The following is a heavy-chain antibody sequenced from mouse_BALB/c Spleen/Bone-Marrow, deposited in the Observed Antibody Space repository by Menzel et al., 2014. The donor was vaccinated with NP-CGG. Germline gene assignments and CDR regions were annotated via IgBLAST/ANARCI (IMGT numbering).Heavy chain of an antibody. CDR3: ARQGYYGSSYWFFDV. CDR2: ISDGGGST. V-gene: IGHV5-12*02. CDR1: GFTFSDYY. D-gene: IGHD1-1*01. J-gene: IGHJ1*01. Sequence: EVMLVESGGVLVQPGGSLKLSCATSGFTFSDYYMYWVRQTPEKRLEWVAHISDGGGSTHYPDTVKGRFTISRDNAKNTLYLQMSRLKSEDTAMYYCARQGYYGSSYWFFDVWGAGTTVTVSS.